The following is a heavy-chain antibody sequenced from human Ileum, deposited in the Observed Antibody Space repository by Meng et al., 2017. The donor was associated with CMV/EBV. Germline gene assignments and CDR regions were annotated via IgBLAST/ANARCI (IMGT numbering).Heavy chain of an antibody. CDR3: AKDLGRCSSTSCSKPAWYYGMDV. Sequence: GESLKISCAASGFTVSNTYMSWVRQAPGKGLEWVSIIYRTGSTFYADSVKGRFTISRDNSRNTLFLQMNSLSAEDTGLYYCAKDLGRCSSTSCSKPAWYYGMDVWGQGTTVTVSS. D-gene: IGHD2-2*01. CDR2: IYRTGST. V-gene: IGHV3-66*03. CDR1: GFTVSNTY. J-gene: IGHJ6*02.